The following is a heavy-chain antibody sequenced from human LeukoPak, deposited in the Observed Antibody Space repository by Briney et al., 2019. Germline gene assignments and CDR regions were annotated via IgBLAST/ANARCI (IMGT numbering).Heavy chain of an antibody. Sequence: GGSLRLSCAASGFTFSSYGMSWVRQAPGKGLEWVSAISGSGGSTYYADSVKGRFTISRDNSKNTLYLQMNSLRAEDTAVYYCAKDGWYSSSWYKNYFDYWGQGTLVTVSS. J-gene: IGHJ4*02. D-gene: IGHD6-13*01. V-gene: IGHV3-23*01. CDR2: ISGSGGST. CDR3: AKDGWYSSSWYKNYFDY. CDR1: GFTFSSYG.